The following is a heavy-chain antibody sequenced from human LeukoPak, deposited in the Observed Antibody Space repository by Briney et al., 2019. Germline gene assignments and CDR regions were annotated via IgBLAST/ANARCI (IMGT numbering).Heavy chain of an antibody. Sequence: KSGGSLRLSCAASGFTLRSYTMNWVRQAPGKGLEWVSSIGISSNKIYYADSVKGRFTISRDNSKNTLYLQMSSLRAEDTAVYYCAKNRYPYCSSTDCYYYFDYWGQGTLVTVSS. CDR3: AKNRYPYCSSTDCYYYFDY. J-gene: IGHJ4*02. V-gene: IGHV3-21*01. D-gene: IGHD2-2*01. CDR2: IGISSNKI. CDR1: GFTLRSYT.